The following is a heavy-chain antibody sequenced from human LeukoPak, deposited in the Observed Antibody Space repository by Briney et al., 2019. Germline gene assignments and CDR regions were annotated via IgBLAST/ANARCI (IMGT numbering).Heavy chain of an antibody. J-gene: IGHJ6*03. CDR3: AKGGVVGAGVGDYYYMDV. CDR2: IRYDGSNK. Sequence: TGGSLRLSCAASGFTFSSYGMHWVRQAPGKGLEWVAFIRYDGSNKYYADSVKGRFTISRDNSKNTLYLQMNSLRAEDTAVYYCAKGGVVGAGVGDYYYMDVWGKGTTVTVSS. CDR1: GFTFSSYG. V-gene: IGHV3-30*02. D-gene: IGHD1-26*01.